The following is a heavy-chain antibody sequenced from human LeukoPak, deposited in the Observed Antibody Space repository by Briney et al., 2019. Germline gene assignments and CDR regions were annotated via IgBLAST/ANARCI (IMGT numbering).Heavy chain of an antibody. CDR1: GGSISSGDYY. D-gene: IGHD2-15*01. V-gene: IGHV4-30-4*01. CDR3: VGYCSGGSCYGAFDI. CDR2: IYYSGST. Sequence: SETLSLTCTVSGGSISSGDYYWSWIRQPPGKGLEWIGYIYYSGSTYYNPSLKSRVTISVDTSKNQFSLKLSSVTAADTAVYYCVGYCSGGSCYGAFDIWGQGTMVTVPS. J-gene: IGHJ3*02.